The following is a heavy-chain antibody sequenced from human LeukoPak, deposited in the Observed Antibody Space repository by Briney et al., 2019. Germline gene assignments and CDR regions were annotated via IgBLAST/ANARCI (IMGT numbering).Heavy chain of an antibody. CDR1: GFTFSSYE. D-gene: IGHD4-17*01. Sequence: GGSLRLSCAASGFTFSSYEMNWVRQAPGKGLEWVSYISSSGSTIYYADSVKGRFTISRDNAKNSLFLQMNSLRVEDTAVYYCARDATTELGTVYMDVWGKGTTVTISS. V-gene: IGHV3-48*03. J-gene: IGHJ6*03. CDR2: ISSSGSTI. CDR3: ARDATTELGTVYMDV.